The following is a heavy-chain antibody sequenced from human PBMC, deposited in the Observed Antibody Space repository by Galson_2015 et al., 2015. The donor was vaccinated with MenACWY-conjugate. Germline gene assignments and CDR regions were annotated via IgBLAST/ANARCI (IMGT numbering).Heavy chain of an antibody. CDR1: GFTFRSYA. D-gene: IGHD3-22*01. CDR2: ISGSGGST. V-gene: IGHV3-23*01. CDR3: AKAMIVVALWDFDY. Sequence: SLRLSCAASGFTFRSYAMSWVRQAPGKGLEWVSAISGSGGSTYYAGSVKGRFTISRDNSKNTLYLQMNSLRAEDTAVYYCAKAMIVVALWDFDYWGQGTLVTVSS. J-gene: IGHJ4*02.